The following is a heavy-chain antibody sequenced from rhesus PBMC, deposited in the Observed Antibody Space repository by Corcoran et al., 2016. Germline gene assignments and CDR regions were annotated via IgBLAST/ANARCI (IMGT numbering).Heavy chain of an antibody. Sequence: EVQLVESGGGLVQPGGSLRLSCAASGFAFSDSYMSWVRQAPGKGLGWCSSLSIASSYKYYADSVKGRFTISRDNAKNSLSLQMNSLKTEDTAVYYCTRAYSNYHFDYWGQGVLVTVSS. J-gene: IGHJ4*01. D-gene: IGHD4-23*01. V-gene: IGHV3S4*01. CDR1: GFAFSDSY. CDR3: TRAYSNYHFDY. CDR2: LSIASSYK.